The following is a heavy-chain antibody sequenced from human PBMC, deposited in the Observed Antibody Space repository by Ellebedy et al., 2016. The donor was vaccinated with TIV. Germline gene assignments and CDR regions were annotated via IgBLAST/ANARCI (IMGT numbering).Heavy chain of an antibody. CDR2: MSFDGRHK. V-gene: IGHV3-30*04. CDR1: GFTFSNYA. Sequence: PGGSLRLSCSASGFTFSNYAMNWVRQAPGKGLKWVAVMSFDGRHKYYTDSVKGLFSISRDNSWSTLFLQMNSLSAEETAVYYCVKDDENYGDHDYGMDVWGQGTAVTVSS. J-gene: IGHJ6*02. D-gene: IGHD4-17*01. CDR3: VKDDENYGDHDYGMDV.